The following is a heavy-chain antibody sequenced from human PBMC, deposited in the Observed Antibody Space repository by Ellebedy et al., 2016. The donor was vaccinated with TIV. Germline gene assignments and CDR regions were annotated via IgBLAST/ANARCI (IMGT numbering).Heavy chain of an antibody. D-gene: IGHD2-15*01. CDR2: ISHSGST. J-gene: IGHJ4*02. Sequence: MPSETLSLTCTVSGASLSGYSWSWIRQTPGKGLEWLGHISHSGSTKYNPSVKSRVTISADTSKSLFSLKLNSATAADTGVYYCARGPLGAADYFGPWGQGALVTVSS. CDR3: ARGPLGAADYFGP. V-gene: IGHV4-59*08. CDR1: GASLSGYS.